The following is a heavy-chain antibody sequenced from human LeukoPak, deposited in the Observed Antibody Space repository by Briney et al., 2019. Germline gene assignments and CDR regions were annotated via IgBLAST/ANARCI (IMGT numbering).Heavy chain of an antibody. Sequence: GGSLRLSCAASGFTVSSNYMSWVRQAPGKGLEWVSVIYSGGSTYYADSVKGRFTISRDNSKNTLYLQMNSLRAEDTAVYYCARGYCSGGSCYWGAFDIWGQGTMVTVSS. V-gene: IGHV3-53*01. D-gene: IGHD2-15*01. J-gene: IGHJ3*02. CDR3: ARGYCSGGSCYWGAFDI. CDR1: GFTVSSNY. CDR2: IYSGGST.